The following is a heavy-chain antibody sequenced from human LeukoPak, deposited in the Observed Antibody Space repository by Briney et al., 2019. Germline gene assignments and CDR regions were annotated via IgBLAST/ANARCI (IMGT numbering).Heavy chain of an antibody. CDR1: GGTFSSYA. CDR2: IIPIFGTA. Sequence: SVKVSCKASGGTFSSYAISWVRQAPGQGLEWMGGIIPIFGTANYAQKFQGRVTITADESTSTAYMVLSSLRSEDTAVYYCARVRYYDSSGYSPHSYYYGMDVWGQGTTVTVSS. V-gene: IGHV1-69*13. CDR3: ARVRYYDSSGYSPHSYYYGMDV. J-gene: IGHJ6*02. D-gene: IGHD3-22*01.